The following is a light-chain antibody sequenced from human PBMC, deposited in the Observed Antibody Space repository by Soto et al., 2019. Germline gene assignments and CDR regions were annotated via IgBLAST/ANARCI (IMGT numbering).Light chain of an antibody. CDR1: ESVSSH. V-gene: IGKV3-15*01. J-gene: IGKJ2*01. CDR3: QHYNNWPHT. Sequence: ERVMTQSPATLSVSPGERATLSCWASESVSSHLAWYQQKPGLAPRLLIFGASTRATGVPARFIGSGSGTEFTLTISSLQSEDFAIYYCQHYNNWPHTFGQGTKLEIK. CDR2: GAS.